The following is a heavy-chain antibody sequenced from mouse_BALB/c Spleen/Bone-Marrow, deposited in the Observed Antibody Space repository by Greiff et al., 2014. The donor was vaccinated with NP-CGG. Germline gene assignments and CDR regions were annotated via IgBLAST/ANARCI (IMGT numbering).Heavy chain of an antibody. D-gene: IGHD2-3*01. V-gene: IGHV1-37*01. CDR2: INPFNGDT. J-gene: IGHJ4*01. CDR3: GRWGDGYYYAMDY. Sequence: DVQLQESGPDLVKPGASVKLSCKASGYSFTGYFLNWVRQSHGKSLEWIGRINPFNGDTFYNQKFKGKATLTVDKSSTTAHMELLGLTSEDSAVYYCGRWGDGYYYAMDYWGQGTSVTVSS. CDR1: GYSFTGYF.